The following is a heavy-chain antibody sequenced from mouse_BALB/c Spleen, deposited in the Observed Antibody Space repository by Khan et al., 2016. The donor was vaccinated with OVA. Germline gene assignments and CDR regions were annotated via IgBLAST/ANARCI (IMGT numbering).Heavy chain of an antibody. J-gene: IGHJ4*01. D-gene: IGHD2-10*01. Sequence: VELVESGPGLVAPSQSLSITCPISGFSLTNYGVLWVRQPPGKGLEWLVVIWSDGSTTYNSPLKSRLTISKDNSKSQVFLKMNSLQTDDTAMYFCARQPYYHYNIMDYWGQGTSVTVSS. CDR3: ARQPYYHYNIMDY. CDR2: IWSDGST. V-gene: IGHV2-6-1*01. CDR1: GFSLTNYG.